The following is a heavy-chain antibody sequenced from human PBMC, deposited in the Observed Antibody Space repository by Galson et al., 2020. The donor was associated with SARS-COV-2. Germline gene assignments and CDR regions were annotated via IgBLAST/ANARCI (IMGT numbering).Heavy chain of an antibody. Sequence: SGPTLVKPTQTLTLTCTFSQFSLTTSGVGVGWIHQPPGKALEWLAIIYWDDDERYSPALKSRLNITKDTAKNQVDLTMTNMDPVDTGTYYCAPRRSVSVDGGDVGDLYFGVFDGGGQGTLVTVS. CDR2: IYWDDDE. J-gene: IGHJ3*01. V-gene: IGHV2-5*02. D-gene: IGHD2-21*01. CDR1: QFSLTTSGVG. CDR3: APRRSVSVDGGDVGDLYFGVFDG.